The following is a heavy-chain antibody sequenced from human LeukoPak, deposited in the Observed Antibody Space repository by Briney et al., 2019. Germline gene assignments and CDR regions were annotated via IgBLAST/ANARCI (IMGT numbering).Heavy chain of an antibody. CDR1: GYSFTSNY. J-gene: IGHJ4*02. Sequence: PLASVKVSCKASGYSFTSNYIHWVRQAPGQGLEWMGMIYPRDGSTSYAQKFQGRVTVTRDTSTSTVHMELSDLRSEDTAVYYCARDQEAFDYWGQGTLVTVSS. V-gene: IGHV1-46*01. CDR3: ARDQEAFDY. CDR2: IYPRDGST.